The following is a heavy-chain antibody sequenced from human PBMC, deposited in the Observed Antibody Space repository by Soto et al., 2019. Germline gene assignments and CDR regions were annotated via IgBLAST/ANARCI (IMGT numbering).Heavy chain of an antibody. CDR2: ISYSGST. Sequence: SETLSLTCAVSGGSIRGYYGIWIRQPPGKGLEWIGYISYSGSTNYNPSLKNRVTISVDTSKNQFSLKLSFVTAADTAVYYCAREGGVATPIGMDVWGQGTTVTVSS. J-gene: IGHJ6*02. CDR3: AREGGVATPIGMDV. D-gene: IGHD5-12*01. V-gene: IGHV4-59*01. CDR1: GGSIRGYY.